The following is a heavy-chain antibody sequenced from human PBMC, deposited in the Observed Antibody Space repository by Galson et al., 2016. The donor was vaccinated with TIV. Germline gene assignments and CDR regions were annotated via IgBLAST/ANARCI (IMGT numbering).Heavy chain of an antibody. CDR1: GNIFTRDY. Sequence: SVKVSCKASGNIFTRDYVHWVRQAPGQGLEWMGVIDPTYGGTTFAQKFQALVTMTRDTSTSTVYMEVSGLESDDTAVYYCIRDLGRPRDFWGQGTLVTVSS. J-gene: IGHJ4*02. CDR3: IRDLGRPRDF. CDR2: IDPTYGGT. D-gene: IGHD7-27*01. V-gene: IGHV1-46*03.